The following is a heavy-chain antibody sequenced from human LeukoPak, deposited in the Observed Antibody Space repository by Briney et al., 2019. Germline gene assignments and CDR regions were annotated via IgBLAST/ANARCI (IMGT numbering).Heavy chain of an antibody. Sequence: GGSLRLSCAASGFTFSSYSMNWVRQAPGKGLEWVSSISSSSSYIYYADSVEGRFTISRDNAKNSLYLQMNSLRAEDTAVYYCARVFRLSYYYENSGKGPFDIWGQGTMVTVSS. V-gene: IGHV3-21*01. CDR3: ARVFRLSYYYENSGKGPFDI. CDR2: ISSSSSYI. CDR1: GFTFSSYS. D-gene: IGHD3-22*01. J-gene: IGHJ3*02.